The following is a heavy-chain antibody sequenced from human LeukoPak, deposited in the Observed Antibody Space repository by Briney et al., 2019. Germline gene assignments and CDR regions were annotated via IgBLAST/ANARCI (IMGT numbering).Heavy chain of an antibody. CDR2: ISGSAGGT. Sequence: LTGGSLRLSCAASGFTFSTYALSWVRQAPGKGLEWVSSISGSAGGTYYADSVKGRFTISRDNSKNTLYLQMHSLRAEDTAVYYCEKNWVASSWFNWFDPWGQGTLVTVSS. J-gene: IGHJ5*02. CDR1: GFTFSTYA. V-gene: IGHV3-23*01. D-gene: IGHD6-13*01. CDR3: EKNWVASSWFNWFDP.